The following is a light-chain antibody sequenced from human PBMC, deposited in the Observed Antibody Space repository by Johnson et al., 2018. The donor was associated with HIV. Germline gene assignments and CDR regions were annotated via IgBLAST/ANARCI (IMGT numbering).Light chain of an antibody. J-gene: IGLJ1*01. V-gene: IGLV1-51*02. CDR2: ENN. Sequence: QAVLTQPPSVSAAPGQKVTISCSGSSSNIGNNYVFWYQQLPGTAPKLLIYENNNRPSGIPERFSGSTSGTPATLGIPGLQTGDEAGYSCATWDRSLSADFFVTGTKVTVL. CDR1: SSNIGNNY. CDR3: ATWDRSLSADF.